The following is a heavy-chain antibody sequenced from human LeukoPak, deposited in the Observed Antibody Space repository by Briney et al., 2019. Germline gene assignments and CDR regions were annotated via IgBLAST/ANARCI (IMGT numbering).Heavy chain of an antibody. V-gene: IGHV4-39*07. Sequence: SETLSLTCTVSGGSISSSSYYWGWIRQPPGKGLEWIGSIYYSGSTYYNPSLKSRVTISVDTSKNQFSLKLSSVTAADTAVYYCARALEYSSGWYYFDYWGQGTLVTVSS. CDR3: ARALEYSSGWYYFDY. J-gene: IGHJ4*02. D-gene: IGHD6-19*01. CDR1: GGSISSSSYY. CDR2: IYYSGST.